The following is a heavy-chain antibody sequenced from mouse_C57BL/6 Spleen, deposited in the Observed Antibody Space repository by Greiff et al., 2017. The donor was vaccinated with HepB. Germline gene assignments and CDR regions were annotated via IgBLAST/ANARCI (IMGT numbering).Heavy chain of an antibody. J-gene: IGHJ2*01. V-gene: IGHV5-17*01. CDR2: ISSGSSTI. D-gene: IGHD1-1*01. CDR3: ARRTVVARYYFDY. CDR1: GFTFSDYG. Sequence: EVKLMESGGGLVKPGGSLKLSCAASGFTFSDYGMHWVRQAPEKGLEWVAYISSGSSTIYYADTVKGRFTISRDNAKNTLFLQMTSLRSEDTAMYYCARRTVVARYYFDYWGQGTTLTVSS.